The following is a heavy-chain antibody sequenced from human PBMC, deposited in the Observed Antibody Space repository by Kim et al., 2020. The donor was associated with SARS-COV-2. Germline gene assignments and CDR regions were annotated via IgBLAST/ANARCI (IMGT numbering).Heavy chain of an antibody. CDR3: ARDRARVVAAAATVGWFDP. J-gene: IGHJ5*02. CDR1: GFTFSSYG. Sequence: GGSLRLSCAASGFTFSSYGMHWVRQAPGKGLEWVAVISYDGSNKYYADSVKGRFTISRDNSKNTLYLQMNSLRAEDTAVYYCARDRARVVAAAATVGWFDPWGQGTLVTVSS. V-gene: IGHV3-33*05. D-gene: IGHD6-13*01. CDR2: ISYDGSNK.